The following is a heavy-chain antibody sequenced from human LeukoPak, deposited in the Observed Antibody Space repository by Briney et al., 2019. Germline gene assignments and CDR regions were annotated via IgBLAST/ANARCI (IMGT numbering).Heavy chain of an antibody. CDR3: ARDRGAYYRYFDS. CDR2: IYSGGNT. CDR1: GFTVSSNY. J-gene: IGHJ4*02. Sequence: GGSLRLSCAASGFTVSSNYMSWVRQAPGKGLEWVSVIYSGGNTYYADSVKGRFTIARDNSKNTLYLQMNSLRAEDTAVYYCARDRGAYYRYFDSWGQGTLVTVSS. D-gene: IGHD1-26*01. V-gene: IGHV3-66*01.